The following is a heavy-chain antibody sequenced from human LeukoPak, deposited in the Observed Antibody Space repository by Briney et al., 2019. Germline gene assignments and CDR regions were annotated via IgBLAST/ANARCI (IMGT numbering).Heavy chain of an antibody. Sequence: SETPSLTCAVSGVSISSGGYSWSWIRQPPGKGLEWIGYIYHSGSTYYNPSLKSRVTISVDRSKNQFSLKLSSVTAADTAVYYCARVSDYGDVYFDYWGQGTLVTVSS. V-gene: IGHV4-30-2*01. CDR1: GVSISSGGYS. J-gene: IGHJ4*02. CDR3: ARVSDYGDVYFDY. D-gene: IGHD4-17*01. CDR2: IYHSGST.